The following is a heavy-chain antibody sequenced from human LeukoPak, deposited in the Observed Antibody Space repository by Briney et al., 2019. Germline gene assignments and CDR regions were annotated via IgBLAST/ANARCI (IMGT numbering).Heavy chain of an antibody. CDR3: AREYSYGYFDY. D-gene: IGHD5-18*01. J-gene: IGHJ4*02. CDR2: IYYSGST. V-gene: IGHV4-61*03. CDR1: GGSVSSGSYY. Sequence: SETLSLTCTVSGGSVSSGSYYWSWIRQPPGKGLEWTGYIYYSGSTNYNPSFKSRATISVDTSKNHFSLKLSSVTAADTAMYYCAREYSYGYFDYWGQGTLVTVSS.